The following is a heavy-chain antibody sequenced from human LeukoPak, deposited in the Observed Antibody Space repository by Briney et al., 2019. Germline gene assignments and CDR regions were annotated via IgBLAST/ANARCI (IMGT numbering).Heavy chain of an antibody. J-gene: IGHJ4*02. CDR2: ISSASSLI. CDR3: ARAETSAGSY. D-gene: IGHD6-25*01. Sequence: GGSLRLSCAASGFTFDTSSMNWVRQAPGKGLEWVSSISSASSLIYYADSVQGRFTISRDNAENSLYLQMSSLRDEDTAVYYCARAETSAGSYWGQGTLVTVSS. CDR1: GFTFDTSS. V-gene: IGHV3-21*01.